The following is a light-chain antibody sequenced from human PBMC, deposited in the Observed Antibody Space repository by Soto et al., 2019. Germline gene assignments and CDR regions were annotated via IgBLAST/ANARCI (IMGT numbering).Light chain of an antibody. J-gene: IGKJ1*01. CDR2: GAT. CDR1: QSVSTNY. Sequence: EIVLTQSPGTLSLSLGERATLSCRASQSVSTNYLAWYQQKPGQSPRLLIYGATSRATGIPDRFSGTGSGTDFTLTISRLEPEDFAVYYCHQYASSTWTFGQGTKVELK. V-gene: IGKV3-20*01. CDR3: HQYASSTWT.